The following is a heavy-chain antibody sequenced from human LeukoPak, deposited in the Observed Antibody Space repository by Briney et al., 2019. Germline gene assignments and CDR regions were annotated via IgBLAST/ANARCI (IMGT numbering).Heavy chain of an antibody. CDR2: IAYDGSNK. V-gene: IGHV3-30*04. CDR3: ARSARLMKGVVEVTALDD. D-gene: IGHD3-3*01. J-gene: IGHJ4*02. Sequence: GGSLRLSCAASGFTFSSYAMHWVRQAPGKGLEWVAVIAYDGSNKYYADSVKGRFTIARDNAKNSVYLEMNSLRADDTAVYYCARSARLMKGVVEVTALDDWGQGTLVTVSS. CDR1: GFTFSSYA.